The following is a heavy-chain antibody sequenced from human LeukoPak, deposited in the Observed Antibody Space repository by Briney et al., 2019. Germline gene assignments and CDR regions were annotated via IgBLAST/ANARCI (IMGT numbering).Heavy chain of an antibody. J-gene: IGHJ6*03. CDR3: ARGENSSSWFGYYYYYMDV. V-gene: IGHV4-34*01. CDR2: INHSGST. CDR1: GGSFSGYY. D-gene: IGHD6-13*01. Sequence: SETLSLTCAVYGGSFSGYYWSWIRQPPGKGLEWIGEINHSGSTNYNPSLKSRVTMSVDTSKNQFSLKLSSVTAADTAVYYCARGENSSSWFGYYYYYMDVWGKGTTVTVSS.